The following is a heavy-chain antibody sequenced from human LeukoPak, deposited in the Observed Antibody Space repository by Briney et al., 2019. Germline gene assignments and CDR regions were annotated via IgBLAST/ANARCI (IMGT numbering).Heavy chain of an antibody. CDR3: ATVHGWLPDY. J-gene: IGHJ4*02. CDR1: GGSISNHF. CDR2: LYYNGNT. Sequence: SETLSLTCVVSGGSISNHFWNWVRQPPGKGLEGKGDLYYNGNTNYNPSLKSRVTISVDTSKTQFSLKLRSVTAADTALYYCATVHGWLPDYWGQGALVTVSS. V-gene: IGHV4-59*11. D-gene: IGHD5-12*01.